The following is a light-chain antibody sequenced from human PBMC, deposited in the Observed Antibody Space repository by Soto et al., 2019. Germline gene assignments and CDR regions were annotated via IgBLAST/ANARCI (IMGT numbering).Light chain of an antibody. J-gene: IGKJ1*01. Sequence: DIQMTQSPSTLSGSVGDRVTITCRASQTISSWLAWYQQKPGKAPKLLIYKASTLKSGVPSRFSGSGSGTEFTLTISCLQSEDFATYYCQQYNSYSEAFGQGTKVDIK. CDR3: QQYNSYSEA. CDR1: QTISSW. CDR2: KAS. V-gene: IGKV1-5*03.